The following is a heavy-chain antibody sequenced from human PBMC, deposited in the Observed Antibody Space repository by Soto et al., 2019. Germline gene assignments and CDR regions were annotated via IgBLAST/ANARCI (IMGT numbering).Heavy chain of an antibody. Sequence: SETLSLTCTVSGGSISSYYWSWIRQPPGKGLEWIGYIYYSGSTNYNPSLKSRVTISVDTSKNQFSLKLSSVTAADTAVYYCARSSTIFGVVTPHDYWGQGTLVTVSS. V-gene: IGHV4-59*08. CDR3: ARSSTIFGVVTPHDY. D-gene: IGHD3-3*01. CDR1: GGSISSYY. CDR2: IYYSGST. J-gene: IGHJ4*02.